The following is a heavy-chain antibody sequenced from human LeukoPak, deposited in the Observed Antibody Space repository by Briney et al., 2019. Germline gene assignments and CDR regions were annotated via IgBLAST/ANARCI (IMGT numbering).Heavy chain of an antibody. J-gene: IGHJ4*02. Sequence: PGGSLRLSCAASGFTFSDYAMHWVRQAPGKGPEWVTLISYDGNTKYYADSVKGRFTISRDNSRNTLYLQMNGLKVEETAVYYCARGKAAAGQSYLDYWGQGTLVTVSS. D-gene: IGHD6-13*01. V-gene: IGHV3-30-3*01. CDR3: ARGKAAAGQSYLDY. CDR1: GFTFSDYA. CDR2: ISYDGNTK.